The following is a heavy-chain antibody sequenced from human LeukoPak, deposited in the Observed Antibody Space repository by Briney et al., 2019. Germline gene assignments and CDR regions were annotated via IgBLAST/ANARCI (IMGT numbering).Heavy chain of an antibody. J-gene: IGHJ3*02. D-gene: IGHD3-10*01. CDR1: GGSISSYY. CDR2: IYYSGST. CDR3: AREASISGSSDAFDI. Sequence: SETLSLTCTVSGGSISSYYWSWIRQPPGKGLEWIGYIYYSGSTNYNPSLKSRVTISVDTSKNQFSLKLSSVTAADTAVYYCAREASISGSSDAFDIWGQGTMVTVPS. V-gene: IGHV4-59*01.